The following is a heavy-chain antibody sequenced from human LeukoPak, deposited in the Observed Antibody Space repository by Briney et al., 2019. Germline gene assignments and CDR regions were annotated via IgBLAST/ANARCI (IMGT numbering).Heavy chain of an antibody. D-gene: IGHD5-24*01. V-gene: IGHV1-2*02. CDR3: ARDGDGYNAIGFDY. J-gene: IGHJ4*02. Sequence: ASVKVSCKASGYIFTGYYMHWVRQAPGQGLEWMGWINPNSGDTNYAQKFQGRVTMTRDTSISTAYMELSRLRSDDTAVYYCARDGDGYNAIGFDYWGQGTLVTVSS. CDR2: INPNSGDT. CDR1: GYIFTGYY.